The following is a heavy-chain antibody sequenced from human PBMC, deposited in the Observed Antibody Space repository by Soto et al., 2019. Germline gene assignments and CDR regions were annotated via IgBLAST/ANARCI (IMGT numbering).Heavy chain of an antibody. Sequence: PGGSLRLSCAASGFTFSTYSMSWVRQAPGKGLEWVSGFRTGGDDGTTYYAVSVKGRFTISRDNSKNTMFLQMNSLRVEDTAIYYCAKKVNSGPGSQYFDYWGQGTLVTVSS. CDR2: FRTGGDDGTT. J-gene: IGHJ4*02. D-gene: IGHD3-10*01. CDR3: AKKVNSGPGSQYFDY. CDR1: GFTFSTYS. V-gene: IGHV3-23*01.